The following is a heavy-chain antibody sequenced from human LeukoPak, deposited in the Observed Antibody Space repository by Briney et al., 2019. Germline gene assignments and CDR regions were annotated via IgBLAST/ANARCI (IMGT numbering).Heavy chain of an antibody. J-gene: IGHJ5*02. Sequence: PSETLSLTCAVSGGSISSNNWWGWVRQPPGKGLEWIGEIYHSGSPNYNPSLKSRVTISVDKSRNHFSLNLSSVTAADTAVYYCAKDPQLLFWGHPSWFDPWGQGTLVTVSS. CDR2: IYHSGSP. V-gene: IGHV4-4*02. D-gene: IGHD2-2*01. CDR3: AKDPQLLFWGHPSWFDP. CDR1: GGSISSNNW.